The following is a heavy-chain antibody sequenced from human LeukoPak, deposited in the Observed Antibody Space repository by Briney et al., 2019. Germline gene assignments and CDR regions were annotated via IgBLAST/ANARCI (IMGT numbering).Heavy chain of an antibody. CDR2: ISSSSSTI. CDR3: AREEAIAAAGTTVFDFDY. D-gene: IGHD6-25*01. Sequence: PGGSLRLSCAASGFTFSSYSMNWVRQAPGKGLQWVSYISSSSSTIYYADSVKGRFTISRDNAKNSLYLQMNSLRAEDTAVYYCAREEAIAAAGTTVFDFDYWGQGTLVTVSS. CDR1: GFTFSSYS. V-gene: IGHV3-48*04. J-gene: IGHJ4*02.